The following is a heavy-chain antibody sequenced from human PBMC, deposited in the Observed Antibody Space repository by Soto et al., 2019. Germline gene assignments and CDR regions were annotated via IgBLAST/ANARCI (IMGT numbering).Heavy chain of an antibody. Sequence: QVQLVQSGAEVKKPGSSVKVSCKASGGSFSSYAISWVRQTPGQWLEWMGGIIPIFDTTNYAQKFQGRVTITADESTSTAYMELSSLRSEDTAVYYCARILGHSTTWYLNAMDVWGQGTTVTVSS. CDR2: IIPIFDTT. D-gene: IGHD6-13*01. CDR3: ARILGHSTTWYLNAMDV. CDR1: GGSFSSYA. J-gene: IGHJ6*02. V-gene: IGHV1-69*01.